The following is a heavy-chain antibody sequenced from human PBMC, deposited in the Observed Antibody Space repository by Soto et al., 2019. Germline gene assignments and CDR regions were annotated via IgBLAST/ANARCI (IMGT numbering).Heavy chain of an antibody. CDR3: ARARSMIVVVNYWYFDL. J-gene: IGHJ2*01. V-gene: IGHV1-69*13. Sequence: GASVKVSCKASGGTFSSYAISWVRQAPGQGLEWMGGIIPIFGTANYAQKFQGRVTITADESTSTAYVELSSLRSEDTAVYYCARARSMIVVVNYWYFDLWGRGTLVTVSS. CDR2: IIPIFGTA. CDR1: GGTFSSYA. D-gene: IGHD3-22*01.